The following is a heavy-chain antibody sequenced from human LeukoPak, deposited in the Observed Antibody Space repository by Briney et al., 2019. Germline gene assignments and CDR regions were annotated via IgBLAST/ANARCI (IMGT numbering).Heavy chain of an antibody. D-gene: IGHD3-10*01. CDR2: ISYDGSNK. J-gene: IGHJ6*02. Sequence: PGGSLRLSCAASGFTFSSYAMDWVRQAPGKGLEWVAVISYDGSNKYYADSVKGRFTISRDNSKNTLYLQMNSLRAEDTAVYYCARVRAVRAPYGMDVWGQGTTVTVSS. CDR3: ARVRAVRAPYGMDV. CDR1: GFTFSSYA. V-gene: IGHV3-30-3*01.